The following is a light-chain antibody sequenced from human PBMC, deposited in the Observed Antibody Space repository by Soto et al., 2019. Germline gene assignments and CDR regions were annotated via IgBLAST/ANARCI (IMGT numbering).Light chain of an antibody. V-gene: IGKV3-11*01. J-gene: IGKJ2*01. CDR3: QQRSKWPGTFT. CDR1: QSVSSY. Sequence: EIVLTQSPATLSLSPGERATLSCRASQSVSSYLAWYQQKPGQAPRLLIYDASNRATGIPARFSGSGSGTDFTLTISSLQPEDFAVYYCQQRSKWPGTFTFGQGTKLEIK. CDR2: DAS.